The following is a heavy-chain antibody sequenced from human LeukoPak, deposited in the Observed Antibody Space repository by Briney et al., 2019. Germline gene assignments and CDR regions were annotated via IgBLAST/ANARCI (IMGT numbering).Heavy chain of an antibody. Sequence: ETLSLTCAVYGGSFSGYYWSWIRQPPGKGLEWVSVIYSGGSTYYADSVKGRFTISRDNSKNTLYLQMNSLRAEDTAVYYCARSGDYVFDYWGQGTLVTVSS. J-gene: IGHJ4*02. D-gene: IGHD4-17*01. CDR2: IYSGGST. V-gene: IGHV3-53*01. CDR1: GGSFSGYY. CDR3: ARSGDYVFDY.